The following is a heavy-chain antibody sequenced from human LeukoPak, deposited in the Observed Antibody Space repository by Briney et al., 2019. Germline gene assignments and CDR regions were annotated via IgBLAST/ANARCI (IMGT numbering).Heavy chain of an antibody. D-gene: IGHD3-10*01. CDR2: IYSGGST. J-gene: IGHJ4*02. V-gene: IGHV3-53*01. CDR3: ASLNDGEFHFDY. Sequence: GGSLRLSCAASGFTVSSNYMSWVRQAPGKGLQWVSLIYSGGSTYYADSMKGRFTISRDNSKNTLYLQMNSLRAEDTAVYYCASLNDGEFHFDYWGQGTLVTVSS. CDR1: GFTVSSNY.